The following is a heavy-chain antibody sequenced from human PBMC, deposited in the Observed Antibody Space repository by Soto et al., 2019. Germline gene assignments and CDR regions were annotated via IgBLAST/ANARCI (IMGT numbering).Heavy chain of an antibody. J-gene: IGHJ4*02. CDR1: GFTFSSYA. Sequence: EVQLLESGGGLVQPGGSLRLSCAASGFTFSSYAMSWVRQAPGKGLEWVSAISGSGGSTYYAASVKGRSTTPSDNSKNTLYLQMTSLRAEDPAVYYCAKENGSTSSSFEFDYWGQGPLVTVSS. D-gene: IGHD6-13*01. CDR2: ISGSGGST. CDR3: AKENGSTSSSFEFDY. V-gene: IGHV3-23*01.